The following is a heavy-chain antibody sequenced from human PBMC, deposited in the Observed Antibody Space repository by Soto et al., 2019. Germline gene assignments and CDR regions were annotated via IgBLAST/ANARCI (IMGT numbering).Heavy chain of an antibody. J-gene: IGHJ4*02. V-gene: IGHV3-23*01. CDR2: ISGSGGST. CDR3: AKGMTRYCSSTSCYLSGFDY. CDR1: GFTFSSYA. D-gene: IGHD2-2*01. Sequence: GSLRLSCAASGFTFSSYAMSWVRQAPGKGLEWVSAISGSGGSTYYADSVKGRFTISRDNSKNTLYLQMNSLRAEDTAVYYCAKGMTRYCSSTSCYLSGFDYWGQGTLVTVSS.